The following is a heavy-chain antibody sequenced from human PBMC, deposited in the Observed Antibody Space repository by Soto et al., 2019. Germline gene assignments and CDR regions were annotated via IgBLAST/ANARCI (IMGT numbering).Heavy chain of an antibody. CDR3: ARIHYDILTGPDY. D-gene: IGHD3-9*01. J-gene: IGHJ4*02. Sequence: PGGSLRLSCAASGFTFSSYWMHWVRQAPGKGLVWVSRINSDGSSTSYADSVKGRFTISRDNAKNTLYLQMNSLRAEDTAVYYCARIHYDILTGPDYWGQGTLVTVSS. CDR2: INSDGSST. CDR1: GFTFSSYW. V-gene: IGHV3-74*01.